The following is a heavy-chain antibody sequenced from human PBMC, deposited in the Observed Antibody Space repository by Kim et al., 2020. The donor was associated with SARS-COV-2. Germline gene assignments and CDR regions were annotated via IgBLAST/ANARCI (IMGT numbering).Heavy chain of an antibody. Sequence: GGSLRLSCAASGFTFSSYAMSWVRQAPGKGLEWVSAISGSGGSTYYADSVKGRFTISRDNSKNTLYLQMNSLRAEDTAVYYCAPWEQWLDGADYWGQGTLVTVSS. D-gene: IGHD6-19*01. J-gene: IGHJ4*02. CDR1: GFTFSSYA. CDR3: APWEQWLDGADY. CDR2: ISGSGGST. V-gene: IGHV3-23*01.